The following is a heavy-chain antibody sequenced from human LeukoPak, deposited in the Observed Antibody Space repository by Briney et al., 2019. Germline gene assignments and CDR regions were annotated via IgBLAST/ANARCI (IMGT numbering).Heavy chain of an antibody. J-gene: IGHJ4*02. CDR1: GFTFSASP. CDR3: TTGGWYASDY. Sequence: GGPLRLSCAASGFTFSASPMHWVRQASGKGLEWVGRITGTHATAYSATVKGRFTISRDDSKYTTYLQMNSLKTEDTAVYYCTTGGWYASDYWGQGTLVTVSS. CDR2: ITGTHAT. D-gene: IGHD6-19*01. V-gene: IGHV3-73*01.